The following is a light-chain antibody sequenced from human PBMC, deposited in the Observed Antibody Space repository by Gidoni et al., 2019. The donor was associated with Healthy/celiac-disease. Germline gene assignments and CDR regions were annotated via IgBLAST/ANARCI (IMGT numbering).Light chain of an antibody. V-gene: IGKV1-39*01. CDR2: AAS. J-gene: IGKJ1*01. CDR1: QSISSY. Sequence: DIQMTQSPSSLSASVGDRVTITCRASQSISSYLNWYQQKPGKAHKLLIYAASSLQSGVPSRVSGSGSGTEFTLTMSSLQPEDFATYYCQQRGTFGQGTKVEIK. CDR3: QQRGT.